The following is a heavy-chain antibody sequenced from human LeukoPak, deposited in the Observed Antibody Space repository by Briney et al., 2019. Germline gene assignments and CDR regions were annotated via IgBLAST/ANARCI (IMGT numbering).Heavy chain of an antibody. CDR2: MNPNSGNT. Sequence: ASVKVSCKASGYTFTSYDINWVRQDTGQGLEWMGWMNPNSGNTGYAQKFQGRVTMTRNTSISTAYMELSSLRSEDTAVYYCARGFGCSGGSCYDWFDPWGQGTLVTVSS. D-gene: IGHD2-15*01. CDR3: ARGFGCSGGSCYDWFDP. J-gene: IGHJ5*02. V-gene: IGHV1-8*01. CDR1: GYTFTSYD.